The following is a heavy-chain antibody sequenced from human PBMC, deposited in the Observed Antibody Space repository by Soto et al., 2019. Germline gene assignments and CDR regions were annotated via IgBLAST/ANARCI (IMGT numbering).Heavy chain of an antibody. D-gene: IGHD3-22*01. J-gene: IGHJ4*02. V-gene: IGHV4-30-2*01. CDR3: ARGAIDYYDSSGYWGYFDY. Sequence: QLQLQESGSGLVKPSQTLSLTCAVSGGSISSGGYSWSWIRQPPGKGLEWIGYIYHSGSTYYNPSLKSRVTISVDRSKNQFSLKLSSVTAADTAVYYCARGAIDYYDSSGYWGYFDYWGQGTLFTVSS. CDR1: GGSISSGGYS. CDR2: IYHSGST.